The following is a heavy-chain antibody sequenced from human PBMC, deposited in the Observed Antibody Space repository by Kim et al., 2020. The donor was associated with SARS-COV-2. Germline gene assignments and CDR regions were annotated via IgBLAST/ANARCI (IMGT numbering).Heavy chain of an antibody. J-gene: IGHJ1*01. D-gene: IGHD3-10*01. CDR2: ISGSGGST. CDR3: AKDYYGSGIDYGGYFQQ. Sequence: GGSLRLSCAASGFTFSSYAMSWVRQAPGKGLEWVSAISGSGGSTYYADSVKGRFTISRDNSKNTLYLQMNSLRAEDTAVYYCAKDYYGSGIDYGGYFQQWGQGTVLPVSS. CDR1: GFTFSSYA. V-gene: IGHV3-23*01.